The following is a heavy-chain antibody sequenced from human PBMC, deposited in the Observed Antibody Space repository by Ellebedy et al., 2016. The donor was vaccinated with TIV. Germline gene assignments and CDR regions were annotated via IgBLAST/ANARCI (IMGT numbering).Heavy chain of an antibody. Sequence: GESLKISCAASGFTFGDHYMDWVRQAPGKRLEWVGSTRNKANSYTTEYAPSVKGRFTISRDDSKNSLYLQMNSLETEDTALYYCAKGATVTTNYYYGLDVWGQGTTVTVSS. V-gene: IGHV3-72*01. J-gene: IGHJ6*02. CDR3: AKGATVTTNYYYGLDV. CDR1: GFTFGDHY. D-gene: IGHD4-17*01. CDR2: TRNKANSYTT.